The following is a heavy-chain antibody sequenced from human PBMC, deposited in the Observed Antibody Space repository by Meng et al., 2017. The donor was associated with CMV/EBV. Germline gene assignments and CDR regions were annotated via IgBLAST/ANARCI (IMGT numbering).Heavy chain of an antibody. CDR3: ARWSSLTGTRGNWFDP. V-gene: IGHV1-18*01. Sequence: ASVKVSCKASGYTFTSYGISWVRQAPGQGLEWMGWISAYNGNTNYAQKLQGRVTMTADTSTSTAYMELRSLRSDETAVYYCARWSSLTGTRGNWFDPWGQGTLVTVSS. D-gene: IGHD1-7*01. CDR1: GYTFTSYG. CDR2: ISAYNGNT. J-gene: IGHJ5*02.